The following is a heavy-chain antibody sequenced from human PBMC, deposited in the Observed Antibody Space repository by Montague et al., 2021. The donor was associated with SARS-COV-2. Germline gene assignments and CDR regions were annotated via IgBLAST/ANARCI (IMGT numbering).Heavy chain of an antibody. J-gene: IGHJ3*02. CDR3: ARGKRRSPDAFDI. CDR2: IYYTGST. CDR1: GGSISRSY. V-gene: IGHV4-59*01. Sequence: SETLSLTCSVSGGSISRSYWSWIRQPPGKGLEWIGYIYYTGSTDYNPSLKSRVTISVDTSKNQLSLKLISVTAADTAVFFCARGKRRSPDAFDIWGQGITVTVSS. D-gene: IGHD2-15*01.